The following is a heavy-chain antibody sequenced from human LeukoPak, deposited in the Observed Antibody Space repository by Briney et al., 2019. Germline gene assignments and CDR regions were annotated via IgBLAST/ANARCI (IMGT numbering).Heavy chain of an antibody. CDR1: GGSLSGFY. D-gene: IGHD6-19*01. V-gene: IGHV4-59*01. Sequence: PSGTLSLTCTVSGGSLSGFYWSWLRQPPGKRLERIGYIYYTGSTNYNPSLKSRVTISIDTSKSQFSLRLTSVTAADTAVYYCARHAAVEGSSGWSPLWWFDPWGQGTLVTVSS. CDR2: IYYTGST. J-gene: IGHJ5*02. CDR3: ARHAAVEGSSGWSPLWWFDP.